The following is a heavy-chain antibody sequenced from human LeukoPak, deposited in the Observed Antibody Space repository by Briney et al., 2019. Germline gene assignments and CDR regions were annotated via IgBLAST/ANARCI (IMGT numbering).Heavy chain of an antibody. CDR1: GFTFNNYA. Sequence: GGSLRLSCAASGFTFNNYAMSWVRQAPGKGLEWVAAISGNGGRTYYRDSVEGRFTISRDNPKNTLYLLMNSLSAEDTALYYCAKEQTSSGYFDYWGQGTLVTVSS. CDR2: ISGNGGRT. CDR3: AKEQTSSGYFDY. D-gene: IGHD3-10*01. V-gene: IGHV3-23*01. J-gene: IGHJ4*02.